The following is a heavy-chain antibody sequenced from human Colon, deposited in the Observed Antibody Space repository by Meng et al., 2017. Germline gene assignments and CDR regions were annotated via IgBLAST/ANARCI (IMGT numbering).Heavy chain of an antibody. CDR3: AREKGHDAWNYDGRPYVN. CDR2: VNPNSCGT. V-gene: IGHV1-2*06. D-gene: IGHD3-16*01. J-gene: IGHJ4*02. CDR1: GYTFTAYY. Sequence: ASVKVSCKASGYTFTAYYIHWVRQAPGQGLEWMGRVNPNSCGTNFAQKFQGRVTLARDTSISTAYMELSSLRSDDMALYFCAREKGHDAWNYDGRPYVNWGQGTLVTVSS.